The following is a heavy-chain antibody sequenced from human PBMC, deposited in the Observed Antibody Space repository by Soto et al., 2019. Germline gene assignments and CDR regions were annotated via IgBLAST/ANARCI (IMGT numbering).Heavy chain of an antibody. Sequence: QVQLQESGPGLVRPSQTLSLTCTVSGGSISSDHYHWTWIRQTPGKGLEWIGYIHYSGSVYYNPSPQCRGTMSVETSKNLFSPKPGSVKAEDTAVYFWGKGNDGGDRAYHGLAGWGQGPPVT. CDR1: GGSISSDHYH. CDR3: GKGNDGGDRAYHGLAG. V-gene: IGHV4-30-4*01. CDR2: IHYSGSV. D-gene: IGHD5-18*01. J-gene: IGHJ6*02.